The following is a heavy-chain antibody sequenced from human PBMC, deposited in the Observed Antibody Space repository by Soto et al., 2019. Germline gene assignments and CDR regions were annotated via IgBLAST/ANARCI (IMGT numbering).Heavy chain of an antibody. V-gene: IGHV3-73*01. CDR3: TRHQIDFLYDSSGYSVDY. CDR2: IRSKANSYAT. Sequence: GGSLRLSCAASGFTFSGSAMHWVRQASGKGLEWVGRIRSKANSYATAYAASVKGRFTISRDDSKNTAYLQMNSLKTEDTAVYYCTRHQIDFLYDSSGYSVDYWGQGTLVTVSS. CDR1: GFTFSGSA. J-gene: IGHJ4*02. D-gene: IGHD3-22*01.